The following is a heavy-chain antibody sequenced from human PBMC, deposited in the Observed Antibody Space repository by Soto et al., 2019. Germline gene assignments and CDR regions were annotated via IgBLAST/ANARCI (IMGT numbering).Heavy chain of an antibody. CDR3: AKDGALYFGPYYFDY. CDR1: GFTFTKYA. Sequence: EVQLLESGGGLVQPGGSLRLSCAASGFTFTKYAMSWVRQAPGKGLEWVSDISGSGGGTHYADSVKGRFNISRDNSKSTLFLQMNSLRAEDTAIYYCAKDGALYFGPYYFDYWGQG. J-gene: IGHJ4*02. CDR2: ISGSGGGT. V-gene: IGHV3-23*01. D-gene: IGHD3-10*01.